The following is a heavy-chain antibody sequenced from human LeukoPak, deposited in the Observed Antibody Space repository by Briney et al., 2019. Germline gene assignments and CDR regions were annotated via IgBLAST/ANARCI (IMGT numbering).Heavy chain of an antibody. D-gene: IGHD6-13*01. CDR1: GGSISRYY. J-gene: IGHJ4*02. CDR2: IYYSRSI. Sequence: SETLSLTCTVSGGSISRYYWSWIRQPPGKGLGWIGYIYYSRSINYNPSLKSRVTISVDTSKNKCSLKLSSVTAADTAVYYCARAAAGFDYWGQGTLVTVSS. V-gene: IGHV4-59*01. CDR3: ARAAAGFDY.